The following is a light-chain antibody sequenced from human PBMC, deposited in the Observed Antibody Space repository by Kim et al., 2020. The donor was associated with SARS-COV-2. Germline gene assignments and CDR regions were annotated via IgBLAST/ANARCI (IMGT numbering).Light chain of an antibody. V-gene: IGKV1-5*03. CDR3: QQYDAYAWT. J-gene: IGKJ1*01. CDR1: QSVSPW. Sequence: SESVGDRVTITCRASQSVSPWLAWYQQKPGKAPNLLIYKSSTLHSGVPSRFSGSGSGTEFTLTITSLQPDDFATYYCQQYDAYAWTFGQGTKVEI. CDR2: KSS.